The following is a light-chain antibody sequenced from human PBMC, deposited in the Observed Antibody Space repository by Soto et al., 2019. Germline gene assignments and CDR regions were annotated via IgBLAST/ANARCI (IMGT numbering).Light chain of an antibody. J-gene: IGKJ2*01. V-gene: IGKV3-15*01. Sequence: EIVMTQSPASLSASPGDGATLSCRASQSVASNVAWYQQKPGQGPRLLIHGASTRAVGVPARFSGSGSGTDFTLTISSLQSEDFVVYYCQQYNNWPPQSTFGQGTSCRSN. CDR3: QQYNNWPPQST. CDR2: GAS. CDR1: QSVASN.